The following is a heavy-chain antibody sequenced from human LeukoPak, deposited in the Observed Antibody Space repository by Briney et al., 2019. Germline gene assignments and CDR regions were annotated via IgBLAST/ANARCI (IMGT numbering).Heavy chain of an antibody. CDR1: GFTFSSYA. CDR3: AKVGCSSTSCPYYYYYYYMDV. Sequence: PGGSLRLSCAASGFTFSSYAMSWVRQAPGKGLEWVSAISGSGGSTYYADSVKGRFTISRDNSKNTLYLQMNSLRAEDTAVYYCAKVGCSSTSCPYYYYYYYMDVWGKGTTVTVSS. D-gene: IGHD2-2*01. CDR2: ISGSGGST. J-gene: IGHJ6*03. V-gene: IGHV3-23*01.